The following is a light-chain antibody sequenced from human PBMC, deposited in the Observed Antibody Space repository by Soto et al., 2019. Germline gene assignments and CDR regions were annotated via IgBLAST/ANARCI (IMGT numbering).Light chain of an antibody. J-gene: IGKJ5*01. V-gene: IGKV1-33*01. CDR2: DAS. CDR1: QDISNY. CDR3: QQYDNLLPLT. Sequence: DIQMTQSPSSLSASVGDRVTITCQASQDISNYLNWYQQKPGKAPKLLIYDASNLETGVPSRFSGSGSGTDVSFTTSSLQPEDIAAYYCQQYDNLLPLTFGQGTRLEIK.